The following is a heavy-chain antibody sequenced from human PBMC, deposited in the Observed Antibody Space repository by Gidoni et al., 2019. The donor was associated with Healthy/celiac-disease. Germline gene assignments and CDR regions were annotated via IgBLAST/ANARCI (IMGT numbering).Heavy chain of an antibody. CDR3: ARMVWYSGSYPFDY. V-gene: IGHV2-70*15. Sequence: QGTLRESGPALVKPTQTLPLTCTFSGLSLSTSGMCVSWIRQPPGKALEWLARLDCDDDKYYSTSLKTRLTISKDTSKNQVVLTMTNMDPVDTATYYCARMVWYSGSYPFDYWGQGTLVTVSS. D-gene: IGHD1-26*01. CDR2: LDCDDDK. CDR1: GLSLSTSGMC. J-gene: IGHJ4*02.